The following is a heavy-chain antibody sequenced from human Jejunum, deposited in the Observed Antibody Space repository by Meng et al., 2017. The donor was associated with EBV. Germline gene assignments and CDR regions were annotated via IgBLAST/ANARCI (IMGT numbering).Heavy chain of an antibody. V-gene: IGHV4-34*02. D-gene: IGHD3-16*02. CDR3: ARVAFSYTTRSLDS. Sequence: QVQLQQWGAGLLNPSETLSLTWAVYRGSFSGYYWSWIRQHPGKGLEWIGEINHSGSTNYNPSLRSRVTISVETSKNQFSLRLNSVTAADTAVYYCARVAFSYTTRSLDSWGQGTLVTVSS. CDR2: INHSGST. J-gene: IGHJ4*02. CDR1: RGSFSGYY.